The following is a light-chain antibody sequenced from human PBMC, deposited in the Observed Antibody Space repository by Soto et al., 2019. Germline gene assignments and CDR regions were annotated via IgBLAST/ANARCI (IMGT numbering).Light chain of an antibody. J-gene: IGLJ1*01. V-gene: IGLV2-14*01. CDR1: SSDVGGYNY. Sequence: QSALPQPASVSGSPGQTITISCTGTSSDVGGYNYASWYQQHPGKAPKLMIYEASNRPSGVSDRFSGSKSGNTASLTIAGLQGEVEADYCCGSYARRTPYVFGTGTKLTVL. CDR3: GSYARRTPYV. CDR2: EAS.